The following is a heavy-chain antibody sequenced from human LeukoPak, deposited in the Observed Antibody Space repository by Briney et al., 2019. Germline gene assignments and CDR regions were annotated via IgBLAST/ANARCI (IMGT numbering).Heavy chain of an antibody. V-gene: IGHV4-34*01. D-gene: IGHD3-22*01. CDR3: ARGSSSGYYPIDY. CDR2: INHTGRT. CDR1: GGSFNIYY. Sequence: PSETLSLTCAVNGGSFNIYYWSWIRQPPGKGLEWIGEINHTGRTNYNPSLKSRVTISIDTPKNQFSLKLSSVTAADTAVYYCARGSSSGYYPIDYRGQGTLVTVSS. J-gene: IGHJ4*02.